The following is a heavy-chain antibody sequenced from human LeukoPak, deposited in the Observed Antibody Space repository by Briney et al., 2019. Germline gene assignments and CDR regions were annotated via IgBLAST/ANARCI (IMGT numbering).Heavy chain of an antibody. CDR1: GFTFSSYS. J-gene: IGHJ4*02. CDR3: AKDRATWFSFDY. CDR2: ISTSSSYI. V-gene: IGHV3-21*01. Sequence: GGSLRLSCAASGFTFSSYSMSWVRQAPGQGLEWVSSISTSSSYIYSVDSVKGRFTISRDNAKKSLHLQMNSLRAEDTAVYYCAKDRATWFSFDYWGQGTLVTVSS. D-gene: IGHD1-26*01.